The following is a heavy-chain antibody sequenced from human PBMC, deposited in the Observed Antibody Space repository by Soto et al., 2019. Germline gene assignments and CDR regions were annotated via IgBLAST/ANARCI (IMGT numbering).Heavy chain of an antibody. D-gene: IGHD2-21*02. CDR1: GYTFTSYG. CDR2: ISAYNGNT. CDR3: ARVEFIVVVTAIPRYFQH. J-gene: IGHJ1*01. V-gene: IGHV1-18*01. Sequence: ASVKVSCKASGYTFTSYGISWVRQAPGQGLEWMGWISAYNGNTNYAQKLQGRVTMTTDTSTSTAYMELRSLRSDDTAVYYCARVEFIVVVTAIPRYFQHWGQGTLVTVSS.